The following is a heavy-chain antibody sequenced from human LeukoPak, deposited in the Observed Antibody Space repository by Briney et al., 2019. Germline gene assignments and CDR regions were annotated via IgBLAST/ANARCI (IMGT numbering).Heavy chain of an antibody. CDR2: ISWNSGSI. D-gene: IGHD6-19*01. J-gene: IGHJ4*02. CDR3: AKSRGYSSGFWAGFDY. V-gene: IGHV3-9*01. Sequence: SGGSLRLSCAASGFTFDDSAMHWVRQAPGKGLEWVSGISWNSGSIGYADSVKGRFTISRDNAKNSLYLQMNSLRAEDTALYYCAKSRGYSSGFWAGFDYWGQGTLVTVSS. CDR1: GFTFDDSA.